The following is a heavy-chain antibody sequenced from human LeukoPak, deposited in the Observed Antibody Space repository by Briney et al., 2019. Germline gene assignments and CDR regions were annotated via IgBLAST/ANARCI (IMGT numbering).Heavy chain of an antibody. CDR2: INHSGST. CDR3: ATEYGQAWFDP. V-gene: IGHV4-34*01. Sequence: SETLSLTCAVYGGSFSGYYWSWIRQPPGKGLEWIGEINHSGSTNYNPSLKSRVTISVDTSKNQFSLKLSSVTAADTAVYYCATEYGQAWFDPWGQGTLVTVSS. J-gene: IGHJ5*02. CDR1: GGSFSGYY. D-gene: IGHD2-2*01.